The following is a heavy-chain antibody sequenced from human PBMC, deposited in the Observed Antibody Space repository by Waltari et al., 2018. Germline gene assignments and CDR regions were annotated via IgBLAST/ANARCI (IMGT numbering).Heavy chain of an antibody. CDR3: ARDQWFAFDI. D-gene: IGHD3-22*01. CDR2: RKKDGSEE. V-gene: IGHV3-7*01. Sequence: EVQLVESGGGLVQPGGSLRLSCAASGFTLSRYWMSWVRQAPGKGPEWVANRKKDGSEEYYVDSVRGRFTISRDNAKNSLYLQMNSLRPEDTAVYYCARDQWFAFDIWGQGTMVTVSS. CDR1: GFTLSRYW. J-gene: IGHJ3*02.